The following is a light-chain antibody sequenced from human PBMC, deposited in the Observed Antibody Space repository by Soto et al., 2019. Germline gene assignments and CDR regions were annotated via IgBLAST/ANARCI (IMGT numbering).Light chain of an antibody. CDR2: LGS. J-gene: IGKJ1*01. CDR3: MQALQTPPT. V-gene: IGKV2-28*01. CDR1: QSLLHSNGYNY. Sequence: DIVMTQSPLSLPVTPGEPASISCRSSQSLLHSNGYNYLDWYLQKPGQSPQLLIYLGSNRASGVPDRFSGSGSGTDFTLKISRVEADDAGVYYCMQALQTPPTFGQGTKVEIK.